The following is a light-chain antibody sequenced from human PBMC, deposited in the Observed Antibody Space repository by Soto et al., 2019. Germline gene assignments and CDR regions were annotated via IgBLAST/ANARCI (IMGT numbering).Light chain of an antibody. CDR3: QQYNNWPPWT. Sequence: EIVMTQSPAILSVSPGERVTLSCRASQSIGSNLVWYQQKPGQAPRLLLYGASTRATGIPARFSGSGSGTEFTLTISSLQSEDFVVYYCQQYNNWPPWTFGQGTKVEIK. CDR1: QSIGSN. CDR2: GAS. V-gene: IGKV3-15*01. J-gene: IGKJ1*01.